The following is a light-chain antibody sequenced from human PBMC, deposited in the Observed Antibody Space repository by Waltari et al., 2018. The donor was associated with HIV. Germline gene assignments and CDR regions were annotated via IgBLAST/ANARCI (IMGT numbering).Light chain of an antibody. V-gene: IGLV3-21*02. CDR2: DDS. Sequence: SYVLTQPPSESVAPGQTARSTCRGDASATKNVTWSQQKPGEAPVLVVYDDSDRPSGIPGRFSVSNSGNTATLTITRVEAGDEADYYCQVWDPSSDHVVFGGGTKLTVL. J-gene: IGLJ2*01. CDR3: QVWDPSSDHVV. CDR1: ASATKN.